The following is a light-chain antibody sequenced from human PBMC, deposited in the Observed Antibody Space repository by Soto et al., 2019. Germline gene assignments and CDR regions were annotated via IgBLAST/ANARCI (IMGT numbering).Light chain of an antibody. J-gene: IGLJ1*01. CDR2: RNS. CDR3: AAWDDSLSGYV. Sequence: SVLTQPPSASGTPGQKVTIPCSGSSSNIESNYVYWYQHLPGTAPKLLIYRNSQRPSGVPDRFSGSKSGTSASLAISGLRSEDEADYYCAAWDDSLSGYVFGTGTKVTVL. CDR1: SSNIESNY. V-gene: IGLV1-47*01.